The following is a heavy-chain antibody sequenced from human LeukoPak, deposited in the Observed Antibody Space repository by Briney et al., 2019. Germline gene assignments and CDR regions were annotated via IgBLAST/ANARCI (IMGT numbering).Heavy chain of an antibody. V-gene: IGHV3-30*02. Sequence: GGSLRLSCAASGFTFSGYGMHWVRQAPGKGLQWVAFIRYDGSIRHYADSVKGRFIVSRDNSKSTLFLRMNTLRPEDTAVYYCAKDLPYSYEYWGQGTLVTVSS. CDR1: GFTFSGYG. D-gene: IGHD4-11*01. CDR2: IRYDGSIR. J-gene: IGHJ4*02. CDR3: AKDLPYSYEY.